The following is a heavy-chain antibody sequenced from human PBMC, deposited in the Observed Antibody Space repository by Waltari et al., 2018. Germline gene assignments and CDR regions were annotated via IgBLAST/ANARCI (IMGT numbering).Heavy chain of an antibody. CDR1: GYSINRNYY. J-gene: IGHJ4*02. D-gene: IGHD3-22*01. CDR3: AGYDSSGYYGD. CDR2: IHHSGNT. V-gene: IGHV4-38-2*01. Sequence: QVQLQESGPGLVKPSETLSLTCAVSGYSINRNYYWGWIRQPPGKGLEWIGSIHHSGNTYYNPSLKSRVTISIDTSRNEFSLKLSSVTAADTAVYYCAGYDSSGYYGDWGQGTLVTISS.